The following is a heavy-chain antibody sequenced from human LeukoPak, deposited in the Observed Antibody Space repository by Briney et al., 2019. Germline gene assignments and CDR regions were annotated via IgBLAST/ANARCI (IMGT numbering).Heavy chain of an antibody. J-gene: IGHJ6*03. CDR1: GGSFSGYY. CDR2: INHSGST. Sequence: SETLSLTCAVYGGSFSGYYWSWIRQPPGKGLEWIGEINHSGSTNYNPSLKSRVTISVDTSKNQFSLKLSSVTAADTAVYYCARRVRTRRSQAYYYYMDVWGKGTTVTVSS. CDR3: ARRVRTRRSQAYYYYMDV. D-gene: IGHD1-1*01. V-gene: IGHV4-34*01.